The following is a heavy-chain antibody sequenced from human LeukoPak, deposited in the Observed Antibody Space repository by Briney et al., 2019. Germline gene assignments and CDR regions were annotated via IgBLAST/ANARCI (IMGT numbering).Heavy chain of an antibody. CDR1: GFTFSSYG. D-gene: IGHD2-15*01. Sequence: GGSLRLSCAASGFTFSSYGIHWVRQAPGKGLEWVAVISYDGRKKYYADSVTGRFTISRDNSKNTLYLQMNSLRAEDTAVYYCAKEACGGSCVSDYFDYWGQGTLVTVSS. CDR2: ISYDGRKK. J-gene: IGHJ4*02. V-gene: IGHV3-30*18. CDR3: AKEACGGSCVSDYFDY.